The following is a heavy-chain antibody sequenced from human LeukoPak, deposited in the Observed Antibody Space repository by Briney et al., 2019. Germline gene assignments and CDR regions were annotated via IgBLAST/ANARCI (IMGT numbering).Heavy chain of an antibody. D-gene: IGHD3-22*01. CDR2: ISVAGKF. J-gene: IGHJ5*02. Sequence: PSETLSLTCSVSGASLSSYYWDWLRQSPGKGLEWIGYISVAGKFDSNPSLKSRVNISLDKYKKQFSLRLRSVTAADSALYYCATGYYEPFATWGPGILVTVST. CDR1: GASLSSYY. V-gene: IGHV4-59*01. CDR3: ATGYYEPFAT.